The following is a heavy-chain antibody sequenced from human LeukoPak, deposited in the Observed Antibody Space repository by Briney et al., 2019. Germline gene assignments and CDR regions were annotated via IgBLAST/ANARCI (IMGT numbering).Heavy chain of an antibody. CDR3: EAMVRGVIDAFDI. Sequence: HSGGSLRLSCAASGFTFSSYAMHWVRQAPGKGLEWVAVISYDGSNKYYADSVKGRFTISRDNSKNTLYLQMNSLRAEDTAVYYCEAMVRGVIDAFDIWGQGTMVTVSS. J-gene: IGHJ3*02. CDR1: GFTFSSYA. D-gene: IGHD3-10*01. CDR2: ISYDGSNK. V-gene: IGHV3-30-3*01.